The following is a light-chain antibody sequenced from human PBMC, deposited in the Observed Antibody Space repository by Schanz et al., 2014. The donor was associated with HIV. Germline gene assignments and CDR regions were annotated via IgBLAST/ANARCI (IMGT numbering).Light chain of an antibody. V-gene: IGKV3-20*01. CDR2: ATS. CDR1: QSVGGSQ. Sequence: ETVLTQSPGSLSLSPGERATLSCRTSQSVGGSQLAWYQHKRGQAPRLLIYATSFRATGIRDRFSGSGSGTDFTLTISRLGPEDFAVYYCQHYGDSRGTFGGGTKVDFK. CDR3: QHYGDSRGT. J-gene: IGKJ4*01.